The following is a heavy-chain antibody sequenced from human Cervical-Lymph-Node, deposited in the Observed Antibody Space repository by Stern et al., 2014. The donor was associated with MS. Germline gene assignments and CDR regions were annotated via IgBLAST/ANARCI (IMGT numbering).Heavy chain of an antibody. V-gene: IGHV1-18*01. J-gene: IGHJ4*02. CDR3: ARERLRDFNDYHFDS. D-gene: IGHD4-11*01. CDR2: NSSYNGNT. Sequence: VQLVQSGPEVRQPGASVRVSCKASGYTFTTPNYGIAWVREAPGRGLEWMRWNSSYNGNTVYAQNLQDRVTMTTDTSASTAYMELRSLRSDDTAFYYCARERLRDFNDYHFDSWGQGTLVTVSS. CDR1: GYTFTTPNYG.